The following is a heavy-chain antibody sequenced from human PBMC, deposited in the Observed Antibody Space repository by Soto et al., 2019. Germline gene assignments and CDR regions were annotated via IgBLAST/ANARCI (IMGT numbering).Heavy chain of an antibody. V-gene: IGHV3-30-3*01. Sequence: GGSLRLSCAASGFTFSSYAMHWVRQAPGKGLEWVAVISYDGSNKYYADSVKGRFTISRDNSKNTLYLQMNSLRAEDTAVYYCARDRNGARDSSGYYSSWHYYYYGMDVWGQGTTVTVSS. D-gene: IGHD3-22*01. CDR1: GFTFSSYA. CDR3: ARDRNGARDSSGYYSSWHYYYYGMDV. J-gene: IGHJ6*02. CDR2: ISYDGSNK.